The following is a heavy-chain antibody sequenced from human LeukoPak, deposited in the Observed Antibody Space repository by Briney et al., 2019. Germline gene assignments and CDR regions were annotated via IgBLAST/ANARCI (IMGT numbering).Heavy chain of an antibody. CDR1: GYIFSSYW. CDR3: AKLSGPIVGADFDS. CDR2: IYPCDSDT. V-gene: IGHV5-51*01. D-gene: IGHD1-26*01. J-gene: IGHJ4*02. Sequence: GEALKISCKGSGYIFSSYWIAWVRQVPGKGLGWMWIIYPCDSDTRYSASFQGQVTISVDKSISTASLQWSSLKAADTAMYYCAKLSGPIVGADFDSWGQGTLVTVSS.